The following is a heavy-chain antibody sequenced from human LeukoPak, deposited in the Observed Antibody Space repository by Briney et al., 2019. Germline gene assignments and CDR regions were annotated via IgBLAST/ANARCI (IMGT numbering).Heavy chain of an antibody. D-gene: IGHD6-13*01. CDR2: ISYDGSNK. CDR3: ARGRIAAAGTFDY. Sequence: GGTLRLSCAASGFTFSSYGMHWVRQAPGKGLEWVAVISYDGSNKYYADSVKGRFTISRDNSKNTLYLQMNSLRAEDTAVYYCARGRIAAAGTFDYWGQGTLVTVSS. V-gene: IGHV3-30*12. CDR1: GFTFSSYG. J-gene: IGHJ4*02.